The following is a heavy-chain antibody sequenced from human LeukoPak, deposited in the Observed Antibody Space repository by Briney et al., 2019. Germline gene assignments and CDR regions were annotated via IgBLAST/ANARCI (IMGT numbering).Heavy chain of an antibody. D-gene: IGHD1-26*01. CDR2: IIHSGSP. V-gene: IGHV4-34*12. J-gene: IGHJ2*01. CDR1: GGSFSGYY. CDR3: ARSGAIRYFEL. Sequence: PSATLSLTCAVYGGSFSGYYWSSIRQPPGKGLEWHGEIIHSGSPNYNPSLKGRVTISVDTSKNQFSLKLSSVTAADTAVYYCARSGAIRYFELWGRGTLVTVSS.